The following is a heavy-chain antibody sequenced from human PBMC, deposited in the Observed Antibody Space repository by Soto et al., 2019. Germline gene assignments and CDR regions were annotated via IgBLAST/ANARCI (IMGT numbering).Heavy chain of an antibody. Sequence: PSETLSLTCTVSGGSMSRGDYYWSWIRQPPGKGLEWIGFIYHTGSTYYSPSLKNRVAISVDTSKNQFSLKLSSVTAADTAVYFCARDPLYDYGDLSHXFDSWGQGTMVTVSS. CDR1: GGSMSRGDYY. J-gene: IGHJ3*02. CDR3: ARDPLYDYGDLSHXFDS. V-gene: IGHV4-30-4*01. CDR2: IYHTGST. D-gene: IGHD4-17*01.